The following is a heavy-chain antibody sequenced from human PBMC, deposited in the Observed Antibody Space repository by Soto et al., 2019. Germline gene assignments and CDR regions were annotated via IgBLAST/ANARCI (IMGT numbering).Heavy chain of an antibody. V-gene: IGHV3-73*01. D-gene: IGHD3-22*01. CDR1: GFTFSGSA. CDR2: IRSKANSYAT. CDR3: TCVNYDSSGYYYFDY. J-gene: IGHJ4*02. Sequence: GGSLRLSCAASGFTFSGSAMHWARQASGKGLEWVGRIRSKANSYATAYAASVKGRFTISRDDSKNTAYLQMNSLKTEDTAVYYCTCVNYDSSGYYYFDYWGQGTLVTVSS.